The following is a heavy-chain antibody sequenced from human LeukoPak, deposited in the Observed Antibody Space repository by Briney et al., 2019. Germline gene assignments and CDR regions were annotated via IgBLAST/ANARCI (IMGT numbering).Heavy chain of an antibody. D-gene: IGHD1-7*01. CDR2: INHSGST. CDR3: ARGDSGWNYDGFDP. V-gene: IGHV4-34*01. Sequence: SETLSLTCAVYGGSFSGYYWSWIRQPPGRGLEWIGEINHSGSTNYNPSLKSRVTISVDTSKNQFSLKLSSVTAADTAVYYCARGDSGWNYDGFDPWGQGTLVTVSS. J-gene: IGHJ5*02. CDR1: GGSFSGYY.